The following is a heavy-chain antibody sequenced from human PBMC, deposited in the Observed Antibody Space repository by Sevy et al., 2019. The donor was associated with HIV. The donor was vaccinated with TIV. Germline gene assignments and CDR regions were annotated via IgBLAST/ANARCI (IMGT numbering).Heavy chain of an antibody. CDR2: ISYDGTDK. D-gene: IGHD2-2*01. Sequence: GGSLRLSCAASGFTFTTYAMHWVRQAPGKGLDWVAFISYDGTDKYYADSVKGRFTISRDSSKNTLSLQMNSLRAEDTAVYYCARDGITSDWYRGYYFDYWGQGTLVTVSS. V-gene: IGHV3-30*04. J-gene: IGHJ4*02. CDR3: ARDGITSDWYRGYYFDY. CDR1: GFTFTTYA.